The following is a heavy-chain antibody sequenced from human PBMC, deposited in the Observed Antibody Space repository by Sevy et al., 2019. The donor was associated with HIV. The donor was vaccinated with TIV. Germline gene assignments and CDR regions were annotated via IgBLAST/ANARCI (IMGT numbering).Heavy chain of an antibody. J-gene: IGHJ4*02. CDR3: ATSYSSNLHRFDY. CDR1: GFTFDANG. V-gene: IGHV3-20*01. D-gene: IGHD6-13*01. Sequence: GGSLRLSCAASGFTFDANGMSWVRQAPGKGLEWVSGINWNGGSKGYADSVKGRFTISRDNAKNSLYLQMNNLRAEDTALYHCATSYSSNLHRFDYWGQGTLVTVSS. CDR2: INWNGGSK.